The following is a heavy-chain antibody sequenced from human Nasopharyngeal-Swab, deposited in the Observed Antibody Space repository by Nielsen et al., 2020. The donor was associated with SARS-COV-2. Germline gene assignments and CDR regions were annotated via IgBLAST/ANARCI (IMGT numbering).Heavy chain of an antibody. D-gene: IGHD2-2*02. V-gene: IGHV1-46*02. CDR3: ARRGRCSGSSCDTDV. CDR2: INPGSGGT. Sequence: ASVKVSCKASGYTFNNYYIHWVRQAPGQGLEWMGMINPGSGGTTYAQKFQGRVTMTRDTSTSTVFMDLSSLRSEDTAVYYCARRGRCSGSSCDTDVWGQGTTVTVSS. CDR1: GYTFNNYY. J-gene: IGHJ6*02.